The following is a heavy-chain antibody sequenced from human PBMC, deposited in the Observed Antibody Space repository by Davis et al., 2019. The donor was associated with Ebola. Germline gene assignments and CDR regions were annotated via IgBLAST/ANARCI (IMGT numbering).Heavy chain of an antibody. V-gene: IGHV3-21*01. D-gene: IGHD4-17*01. Sequence: GESLKISCAASGFTFSSYAMHWVRQAPGKGLEWVSSISSSSSYIYYADSVKGRFTISRDNAKNSLYLQMNSLRAEDTAVYYCARDWTTTVTTGDNWFDPWGQGTLVTVSS. CDR2: ISSSSSYI. CDR3: ARDWTTTVTTGDNWFDP. J-gene: IGHJ5*02. CDR1: GFTFSSYA.